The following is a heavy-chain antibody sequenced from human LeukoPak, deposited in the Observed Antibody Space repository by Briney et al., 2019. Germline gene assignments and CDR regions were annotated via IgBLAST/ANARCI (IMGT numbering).Heavy chain of an antibody. D-gene: IGHD2-2*01. CDR3: ASLFCSSTSCSYNWFDP. J-gene: IGHJ5*02. CDR1: GYTFTSYD. Sequence: ASVKVSCKASGYTFTSYDINWVRQATGQGLEWMGWTNPNSGNTGYAQKFQGRVTMTRNTSISTAYMELSSLRSEDTAVYYCASLFCSSTSCSYNWFDPWGQGTLVTVSS. V-gene: IGHV1-8*01. CDR2: TNPNSGNT.